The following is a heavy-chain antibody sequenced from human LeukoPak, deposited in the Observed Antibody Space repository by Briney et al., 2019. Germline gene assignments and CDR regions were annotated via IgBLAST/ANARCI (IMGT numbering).Heavy chain of an antibody. CDR2: TYYSGST. Sequence: SETLSLTCTVSGGSISSSSYYWGWIRQPPGKGLEWIGSTYYSGSTYYNPSLKSRVTISVDTSKNQFSLKLSSVTAADTAVYYCATGTLRFLEWFWFDPWGQGTLVTVSS. D-gene: IGHD3-3*01. V-gene: IGHV4-39*01. J-gene: IGHJ5*02. CDR1: GGSISSSSYY. CDR3: ATGTLRFLEWFWFDP.